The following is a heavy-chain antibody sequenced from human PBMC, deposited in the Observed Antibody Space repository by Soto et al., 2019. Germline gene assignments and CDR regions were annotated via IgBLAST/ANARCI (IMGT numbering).Heavy chain of an antibody. CDR2: ISGYNGDT. Sequence: ASVKVSFKATGYNFKSYDISWVRQAPGQGLEWMGWISGYNGDTNYAQKFQDRVSMTIDTSTGTAYMELRSLTSDDTAIYYCAKNGQPPYYYYGLDVWGQGTKVTVSS. CDR3: AKNGQPPYYYYGLDV. J-gene: IGHJ6*02. V-gene: IGHV1-18*01. CDR1: GYNFKSYD. D-gene: IGHD2-8*01.